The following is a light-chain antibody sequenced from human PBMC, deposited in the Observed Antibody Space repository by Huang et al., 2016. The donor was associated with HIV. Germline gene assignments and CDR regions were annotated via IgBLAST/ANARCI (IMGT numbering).Light chain of an antibody. CDR3: QQYGSSPWT. CDR1: QSVRSGY. CDR2: GAS. V-gene: IGKV3-20*01. J-gene: IGKJ1*01. Sequence: EIVLTQSPGTLSLSPGERATLSCRASQSVRSGYLAWYQQKPGQAPRLLLDGASSRATGIPDRFSGRGSGTDFTLTISRLEPEDFAVYYCQQYGSSPWTFGQGTKVEIK.